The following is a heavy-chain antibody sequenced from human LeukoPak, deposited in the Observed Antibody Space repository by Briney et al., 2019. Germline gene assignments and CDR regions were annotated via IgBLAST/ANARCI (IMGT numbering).Heavy chain of an antibody. CDR2: ISYDASNK. Sequence: GGSLRLSCAASGFIFSSYAMHWVRQAPGKGLEWVAVISYDASNKYYADSVEGRFTISRDNSKNTLYLQMNSLRAEDTAVYYCARGGGYNYASYFYGMDVWGQGTTVTVSS. V-gene: IGHV3-30-3*01. J-gene: IGHJ6*02. CDR3: ARGGGYNYASYFYGMDV. D-gene: IGHD5-24*01. CDR1: GFIFSSYA.